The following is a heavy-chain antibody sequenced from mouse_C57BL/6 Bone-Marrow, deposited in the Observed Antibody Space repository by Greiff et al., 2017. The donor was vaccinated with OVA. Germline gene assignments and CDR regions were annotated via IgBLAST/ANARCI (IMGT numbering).Heavy chain of an antibody. CDR1: GFSFNTYA. CDR2: IRSKSNNYAT. V-gene: IGHV10-1*01. CDR3: VRQNYYGSSPFYFDY. J-gene: IGHJ2*01. Sequence: DVQLVESGGGLVQPKGSLKLSCAASGFSFNTYAMNWVRQAPGKGLEWVARIRSKSNNYATYYADSVKDRFTISRDDSESMLYLQMNNLKTEDTAMYYCVRQNYYGSSPFYFDYWGQGTTLTVSS. D-gene: IGHD1-1*01.